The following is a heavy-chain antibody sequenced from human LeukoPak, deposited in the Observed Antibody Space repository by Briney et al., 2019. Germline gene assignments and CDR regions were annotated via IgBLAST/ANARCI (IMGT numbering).Heavy chain of an antibody. CDR3: ARVGSSSCYESDY. CDR1: GFTFSSYW. J-gene: IGHJ4*02. Sequence: AGGSLRLSCAASGFTFSSYWMHWVRQAPGKGLVWVSRINSDGSSTSYADSVKGRFTISRDNAKNTLYLQMNSLRAEDTAVYYCARVGSSSCYESDYWGQGTLVTVSS. CDR2: INSDGSST. V-gene: IGHV3-74*01. D-gene: IGHD6-13*01.